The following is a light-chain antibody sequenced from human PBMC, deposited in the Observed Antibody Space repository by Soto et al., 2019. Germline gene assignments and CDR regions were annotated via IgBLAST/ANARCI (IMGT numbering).Light chain of an antibody. V-gene: IGKV1-27*01. CDR2: AAS. Sequence: DIQMTQSPSSLSASVGDRVTITCRASQGISNYLAWYQQKPGKVPKLLIDAASTLRSGVPSRFSGSGSGTDFTLTISSLQPEDVATYYCQKYNSALWTFGQGTKVDIK. CDR3: QKYNSALWT. J-gene: IGKJ1*01. CDR1: QGISNY.